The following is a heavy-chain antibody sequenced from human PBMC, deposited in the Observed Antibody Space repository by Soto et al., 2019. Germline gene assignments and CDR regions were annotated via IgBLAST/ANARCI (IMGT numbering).Heavy chain of an antibody. CDR2: IRSKSNNYAT. Sequence: EVQLVESGGGLVQPGGSLKLSCAASGFTFSDSAMHWVRQASGKGLEWVGRIRSKSNNYATEYAASVKGRFTISRDDSRYTAYLQMNSLKTEDTAVYYCTRHLADCWGQGTLVTVSS. D-gene: IGHD3-3*02. J-gene: IGHJ4*02. CDR1: GFTFSDSA. CDR3: TRHLADC. V-gene: IGHV3-73*01.